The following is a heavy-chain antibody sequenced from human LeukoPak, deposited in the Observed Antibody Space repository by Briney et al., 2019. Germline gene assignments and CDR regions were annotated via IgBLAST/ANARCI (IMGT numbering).Heavy chain of an antibody. D-gene: IGHD2-2*02. CDR2: IKQDGSEK. Sequence: GSLRLSCAASGFTFSSYWMSWVRQAPGKGLEWVANIKQDGSEKYYVDSVKGRFTISRDNAKNSLFLQMNSLRAEDTAVYYCTRLGYCSSTTCYTGDGFDYWGQGSLVTVSS. CDR1: GFTFSSYW. CDR3: TRLGYCSSTTCYTGDGFDY. J-gene: IGHJ4*02. V-gene: IGHV3-7*01.